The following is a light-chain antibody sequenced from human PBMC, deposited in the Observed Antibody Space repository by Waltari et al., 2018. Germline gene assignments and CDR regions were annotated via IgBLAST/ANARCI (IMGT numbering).Light chain of an antibody. CDR3: HQSHFPTWT. CDR1: QYISTN. Sequence: EMTQSPSSLSASVGDRVTITCRARQYISTNLNWYQHKPGKTPKVLIYDASTLQSGVPSRFSGSGSGTDFTLTIKNLQLEDSATYYWHQSHFPTWTFGQGTKVEIK. V-gene: IGKV1-39*01. CDR2: DAS. J-gene: IGKJ1*01.